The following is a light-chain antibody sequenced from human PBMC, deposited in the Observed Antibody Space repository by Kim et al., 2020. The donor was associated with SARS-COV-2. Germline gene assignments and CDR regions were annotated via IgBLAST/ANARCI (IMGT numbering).Light chain of an antibody. CDR3: QLRTNWPPSYT. V-gene: IGKV3-11*01. CDR1: PSVSSY. J-gene: IGKJ2*01. CDR2: DAS. Sequence: SPGERATLFCRASPSVSSYLAWYQQKIGQAPRLLIYDASNRATGIPARFSGSGSGTDFTLTISSLEPEDFAVYYCQLRTNWPPSYTFGPGTKLEI.